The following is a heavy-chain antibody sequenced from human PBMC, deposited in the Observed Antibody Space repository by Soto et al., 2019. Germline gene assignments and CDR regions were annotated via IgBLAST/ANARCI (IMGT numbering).Heavy chain of an antibody. CDR1: GFTVGSAY. V-gene: IGHV3-66*01. Sequence: DVQLVESGGGLVLRGESLRLSRAASGFTVGSAYMSWVRQAPGKGLEWVAGIYSGGNTYYADSVKGRFTISRDTSKNRLYLQMNSLRAEDAAIYYCARDPWVGDIGDYWGQGTLVTVSS. CDR3: ARDPWVGDIGDY. J-gene: IGHJ4*02. D-gene: IGHD4-17*01. CDR2: IYSGGNT.